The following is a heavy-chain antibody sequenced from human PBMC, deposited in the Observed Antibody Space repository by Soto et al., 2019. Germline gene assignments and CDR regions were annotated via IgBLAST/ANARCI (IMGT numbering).Heavy chain of an antibody. CDR3: ARATMVRGVIIGLDY. V-gene: IGHV4-59*01. D-gene: IGHD3-10*01. CDR2: IYYSGST. J-gene: IGHJ4*02. CDR1: GGSISSYD. Sequence: SEPLCLTCTVSGGSISSYDWSWIRQPPGKGLEWIGYIYYSGSTNYNPSLKSRVTISVDTSKNQFSLKLSSVTAADTAVYYCARATMVRGVIIGLDYWGQGTLVTVSS.